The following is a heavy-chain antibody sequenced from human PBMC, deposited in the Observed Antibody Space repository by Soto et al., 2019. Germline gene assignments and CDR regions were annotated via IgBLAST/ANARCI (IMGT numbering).Heavy chain of an antibody. Sequence: SETLSLTCAVYGGSFSGYYWSWIRQPPGKGLEWIGEINHSGSTNYNPSLKSRVTISVDTSKNQFSLKLSSVTAADTAVYYCARAKLELRVHYYYYYMDVWGKGTTVTVSS. V-gene: IGHV4-34*01. D-gene: IGHD1-7*01. CDR3: ARAKLELRVHYYYYYMDV. CDR1: GGSFSGYY. CDR2: INHSGST. J-gene: IGHJ6*03.